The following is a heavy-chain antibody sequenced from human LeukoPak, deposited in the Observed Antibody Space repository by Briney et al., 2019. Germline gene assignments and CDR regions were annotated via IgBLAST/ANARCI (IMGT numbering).Heavy chain of an antibody. Sequence: GESLKISCKGSGYSFTSYWIGWGRQRPGKAREGRGIIYPGDSDTSYSPSFHGQVTISADKSISTAYLQWSSLKASDTAMYYCARAYDSSGYYFYYWGQGTLVTVSS. CDR2: IYPGDSDT. V-gene: IGHV5-51*01. J-gene: IGHJ4*02. CDR3: ARAYDSSGYYFYY. CDR1: GYSFTSYW. D-gene: IGHD3-22*01.